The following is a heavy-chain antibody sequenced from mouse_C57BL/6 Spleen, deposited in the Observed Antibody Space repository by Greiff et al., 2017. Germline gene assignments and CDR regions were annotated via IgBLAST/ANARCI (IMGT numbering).Heavy chain of an antibody. CDR1: GFTFSSYA. V-gene: IGHV5-4*03. CDR3: ARRGYYDYDNWYFDV. Sequence: EVKLVESGGGLVKPGGSLKLSCAASGFTFSSYAMSWVRQTLEKRLEWVATISDGGSYTYYPDNVKGRFTISRDNAKNNLYLQMSHLKSEDTAMYYCARRGYYDYDNWYFDVWGTGTTVTVSS. D-gene: IGHD2-4*01. CDR2: ISDGGSYT. J-gene: IGHJ1*03.